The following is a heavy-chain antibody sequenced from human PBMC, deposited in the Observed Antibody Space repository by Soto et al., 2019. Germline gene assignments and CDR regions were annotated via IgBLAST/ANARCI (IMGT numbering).Heavy chain of an antibody. Sequence: SVKVSCKASGGAFSSYAISWVRQAPGQGLEWMGGIIPIFGTANYAQKFQGRVTITADESTSTAYTELSSLRSEDTAVYYCAREESRLWSDAFDIWGQGTMVTVSS. J-gene: IGHJ3*02. CDR1: GGAFSSYA. D-gene: IGHD5-18*01. V-gene: IGHV1-69*13. CDR3: AREESRLWSDAFDI. CDR2: IIPIFGTA.